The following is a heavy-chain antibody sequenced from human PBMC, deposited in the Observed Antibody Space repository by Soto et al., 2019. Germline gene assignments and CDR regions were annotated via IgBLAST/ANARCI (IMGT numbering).Heavy chain of an antibody. Sequence: ASVKVSCKASGGTFSSYAISWVLQAPGQGLEWMGGIIPIFGTANYAQKFQGRVTITADESTSTAYMELSSLRSEDTAVYYCARDYYGSGSYPHYGMAVWGQGTTVTVAS. CDR3: ARDYYGSGSYPHYGMAV. V-gene: IGHV1-69*13. D-gene: IGHD3-10*01. J-gene: IGHJ6*02. CDR2: IIPIFGTA. CDR1: GGTFSSYA.